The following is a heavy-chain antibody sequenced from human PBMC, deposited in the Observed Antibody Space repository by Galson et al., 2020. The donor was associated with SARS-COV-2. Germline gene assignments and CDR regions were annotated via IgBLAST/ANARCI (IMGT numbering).Heavy chain of an antibody. J-gene: IGHJ1*01. V-gene: IGHV5-51*01. CDR2: IYPGDSDT. Sequence: GESLKISCKGSGYSFTSYWIGWVRQMPGKGLEWMGIIYPGDSDTRYSPSFQGQVTISADKSISTAYLQWSSLKASDTAMYYCARSSSGYSSGWYSLVEYFQHWGQGTLVTVSS. D-gene: IGHD6-19*01. CDR3: ARSSSGYSSGWYSLVEYFQH. CDR1: GYSFTSYW.